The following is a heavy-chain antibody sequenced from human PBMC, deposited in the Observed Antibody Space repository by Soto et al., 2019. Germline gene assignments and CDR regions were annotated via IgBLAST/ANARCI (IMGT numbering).Heavy chain of an antibody. CDR1: GGSISSSSYY. J-gene: IGHJ6*02. D-gene: IGHD1-7*01. CDR3: ARLGLELDPTLAYYYYGMDV. Sequence: SETLSLTCTVSGGSISSSSYYWGWIRQPPGKGLEWIGSIYYSGSTYYNPSLKSRVTISVDTSKNQFSLKLSSVTAADTAVYYCARLGLELDPTLAYYYYGMDVWGQGTTVTVSS. V-gene: IGHV4-39*01. CDR2: IYYSGST.